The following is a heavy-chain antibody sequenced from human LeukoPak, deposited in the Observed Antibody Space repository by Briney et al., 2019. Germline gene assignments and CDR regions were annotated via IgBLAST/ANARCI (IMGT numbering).Heavy chain of an antibody. Sequence: SGGSLRLSCAASGFTFSSYSMNWVRQAPGKGLEWISNIHGGGSLISYADSVKGRFTVSRDNAKNSVSLQMNSLRDEDTAVYFCARDLSWAFDYWGQGTLVTVSS. V-gene: IGHV3-48*02. CDR1: GFTFSSYS. CDR3: ARDLSWAFDY. J-gene: IGHJ4*02. CDR2: IHGGGSLI. D-gene: IGHD3-16*01.